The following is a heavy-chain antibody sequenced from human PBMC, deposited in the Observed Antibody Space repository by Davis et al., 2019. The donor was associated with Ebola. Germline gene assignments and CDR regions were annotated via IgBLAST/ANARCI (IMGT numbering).Heavy chain of an antibody. CDR1: GINLSDYW. Sequence: GESLKISCKGSGINLSDYWIGWVRQMPGKGLELMGVIFPGDSDTRYSPSFQGQVTISADKSINTAYLQWISLQASDTAIYYCARRSGYDHEIWGQGTMVTVSS. V-gene: IGHV5-51*01. D-gene: IGHD5-12*01. CDR2: IFPGDSDT. J-gene: IGHJ3*02. CDR3: ARRSGYDHEI.